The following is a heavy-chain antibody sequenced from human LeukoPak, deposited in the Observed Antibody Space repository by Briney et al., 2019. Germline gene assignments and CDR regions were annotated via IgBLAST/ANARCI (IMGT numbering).Heavy chain of an antibody. CDR2: IVPIFGTA. D-gene: IGHD4-17*01. V-gene: IGHV1-69*05. Sequence: SVKVSCKAFGGTFSSYAISWVRQAPGQGLEWMGGIVPIFGTANYAQKFQGRVTITTDESTSTAYMELSSLRSEDTAVYYCTRSFLPGATVTNWFDPWGQGTLVTVSS. CDR1: GGTFSSYA. CDR3: TRSFLPGATVTNWFDP. J-gene: IGHJ5*02.